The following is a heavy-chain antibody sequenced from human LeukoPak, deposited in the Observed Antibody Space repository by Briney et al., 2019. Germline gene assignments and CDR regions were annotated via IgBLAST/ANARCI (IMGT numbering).Heavy chain of an antibody. CDR1: GYTLTELS. CDR3: ATGVIGPGVTTYYNY. Sequence: ASVKVSCKVSGYTLTELSMHWVRQAPGKGLEWMGGFDPEDGETIYAQKFQGRVTMTEDTSTDTAYMELSSLRSEDTAVYYCATGVIGPGVTTYYNYWGQGTLVTVPS. CDR2: FDPEDGET. J-gene: IGHJ4*02. D-gene: IGHD4-17*01. V-gene: IGHV1-24*01.